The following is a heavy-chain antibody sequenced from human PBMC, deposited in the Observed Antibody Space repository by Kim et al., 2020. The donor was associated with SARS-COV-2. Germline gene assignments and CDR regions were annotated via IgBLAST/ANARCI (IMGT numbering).Heavy chain of an antibody. CDR2: IYPGDSDT. CDR1: GYSFTSYW. V-gene: IGHV5-51*01. CDR3: ARFSFRGVIIWMSADY. J-gene: IGHJ4*02. D-gene: IGHD3-10*01. Sequence: GESLKISCKGSGYSFTSYWIGWVRQMPGKGLEWMGIIYPGDSDTRYSPSFQGQVTISADKSISTAYLQWSSLKASDTAMYYCARFSFRGVIIWMSADYWGQGTLVTVSS.